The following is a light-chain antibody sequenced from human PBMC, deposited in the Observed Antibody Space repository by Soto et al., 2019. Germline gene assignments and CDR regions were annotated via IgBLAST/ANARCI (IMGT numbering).Light chain of an antibody. V-gene: IGLV1-40*01. CDR2: GNK. CDR1: SSNIGAGYD. J-gene: IGLJ1*01. Sequence: QSVLTQPPSVSGAPGQRVTISCTGSSSNIGAGYDVHWYQHLPGTAPKLLTYGNKNRPSGVPDRFSGSKSGTSASLAITGLQAEDEADYYCQSYDSSLSVSYVFGTGTKVTVL. CDR3: QSYDSSLSVSYV.